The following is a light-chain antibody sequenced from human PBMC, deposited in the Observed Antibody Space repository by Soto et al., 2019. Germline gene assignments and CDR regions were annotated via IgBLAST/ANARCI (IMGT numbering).Light chain of an antibody. V-gene: IGLV1-47*01. J-gene: IGLJ3*02. CDR3: ATWDDSMISPV. Sequence: QSVLTQPPSASGAPGQRVTISCSGSNSNIGINFVYWYQQFPGTAPKLLISMNDQRPSGVPDRFSGSKSGTSASLAISGLRSEHEADYICATWDDSMISPVFGGGTKVTVL. CDR2: MND. CDR1: NSNIGINF.